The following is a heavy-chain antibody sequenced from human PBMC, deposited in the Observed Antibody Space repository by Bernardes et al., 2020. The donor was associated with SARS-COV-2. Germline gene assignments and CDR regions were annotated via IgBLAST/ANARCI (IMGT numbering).Heavy chain of an antibody. D-gene: IGHD6-19*01. CDR2: IKQDGSEK. Sequence: VALRLSCAASGFTFSSYWMSWVRQAPGKGLEWVANIKQDGSEKYYVDSVKGRCTISRDNAKNSLYLQMNSLRAEDTAVYYCAGDTLTVAGTYYYYGMDVWGQCTTVTVSS. CDR1: GFTFSSYW. CDR3: AGDTLTVAGTYYYYGMDV. J-gene: IGHJ6*02. V-gene: IGHV3-7*03.